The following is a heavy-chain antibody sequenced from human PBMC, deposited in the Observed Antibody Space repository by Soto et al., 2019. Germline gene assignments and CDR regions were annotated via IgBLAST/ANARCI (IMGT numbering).Heavy chain of an antibody. CDR1: GGSISSYY. J-gene: IGHJ5*02. D-gene: IGHD3-10*01. Sequence: SETLSLTCTVSGGSISSYYWSWIRQPPGKGLEWIGYIYYSGSTNYNPSLKSRVAISVDTSKNQFSLKLSSVTAADTAVYYCARDYRTGAVGGYWFDPWGQGTLVTVSS. V-gene: IGHV4-59*01. CDR2: IYYSGST. CDR3: ARDYRTGAVGGYWFDP.